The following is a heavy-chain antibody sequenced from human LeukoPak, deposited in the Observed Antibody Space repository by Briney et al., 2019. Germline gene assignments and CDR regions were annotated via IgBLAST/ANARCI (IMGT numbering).Heavy chain of an antibody. CDR2: ISSSGSTI. D-gene: IGHD1-26*01. J-gene: IGHJ4*02. CDR1: GFTFSSYE. CDR3: ATSKYSGSY. V-gene: IGHV3-48*03. Sequence: GGSLRLSCAASGFTFSSYEMNWVRQAPGKGLEWVSYISSSGSTIYYADSVKGRFTISRDNSKNTLNLQMNSLRAEDTAVYYCATSKYSGSYWGQGTLVTVSS.